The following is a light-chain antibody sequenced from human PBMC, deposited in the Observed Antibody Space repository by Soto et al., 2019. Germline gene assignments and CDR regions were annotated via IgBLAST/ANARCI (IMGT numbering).Light chain of an antibody. CDR2: DVS. V-gene: IGKV3-11*01. J-gene: IGKJ2*01. CDR1: RSVAGY. CDR3: QQRSNWPPRYT. Sequence: VLTQSPATLSLSPGERATLSCRASRSVAGYLAWYQPKPGQAPRLLIYDVSNRATGIPPRFSGSGSGTDFTLTISSLEPEDFAVYYCQQRSNWPPRYTFGPGTKLEIK.